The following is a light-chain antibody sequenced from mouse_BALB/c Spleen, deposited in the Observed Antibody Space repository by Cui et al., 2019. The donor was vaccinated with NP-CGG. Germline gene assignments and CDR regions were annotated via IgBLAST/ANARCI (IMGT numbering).Light chain of an antibody. Sequence: QAVATQASALTTSPGETVTLTCRSSTGAVTTSNYANWVQAKPDHLFTGLIGGTNNRVPGVPARFSGSLIGDKAALTITGAQTEDEAIYFCALWYSNHWVFGGGTKLTVL. V-gene: IGLV1*01. CDR2: GTN. CDR1: TGAVTTSNY. J-gene: IGLJ1*01. CDR3: ALWYSNHWV.